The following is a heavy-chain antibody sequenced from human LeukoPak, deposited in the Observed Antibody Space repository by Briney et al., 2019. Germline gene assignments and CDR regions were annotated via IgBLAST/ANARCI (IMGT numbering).Heavy chain of an antibody. D-gene: IGHD6-13*01. J-gene: IGHJ3*02. Sequence: ASVKVSCKASGYTFTSYDINWVRQATGQGLEWMGWMNPNSGNTGYAQKFQGRVTMTRNTSISTAYMELSSLRSEDTAVYYCARGHKQQLAFDIWGQGTMATVSS. CDR1: GYTFTSYD. CDR2: MNPNSGNT. CDR3: ARGHKQQLAFDI. V-gene: IGHV1-8*01.